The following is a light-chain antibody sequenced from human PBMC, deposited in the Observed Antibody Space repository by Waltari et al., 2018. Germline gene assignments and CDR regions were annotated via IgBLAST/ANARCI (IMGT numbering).Light chain of an antibody. V-gene: IGKV4-1*01. CDR2: WAS. Sequence: DIVMTQSPDSLAVSLGERATTNCKSSQSVLYSSENKTFLAWYQQKPGQPPKLLIYWASTRESGVPDRFSGSGSGTDFTLTISSLQAEDVAVYYCQQYYSTPWTFAQGTKVEIK. CDR1: QSVLYSSENKTF. J-gene: IGKJ1*01. CDR3: QQYYSTPWT.